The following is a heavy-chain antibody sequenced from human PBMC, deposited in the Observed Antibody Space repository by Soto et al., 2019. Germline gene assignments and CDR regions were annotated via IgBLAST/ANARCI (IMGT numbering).Heavy chain of an antibody. J-gene: IGHJ6*01. CDR2: IYYSGST. V-gene: IGHV4-59*01. Sequence: SETLSLTCTVSGGSISSYYWSWIRQPPWKGLEWIGYIYYSGSTNYNPSLKSRVTISVDTSKNQFSLKLSSVTAADTAVYYCARVKYSSSWTDHYYYYGMDVWGQGTTVTVSS. CDR3: ARVKYSSSWTDHYYYYGMDV. CDR1: GGSISSYY. D-gene: IGHD6-13*01.